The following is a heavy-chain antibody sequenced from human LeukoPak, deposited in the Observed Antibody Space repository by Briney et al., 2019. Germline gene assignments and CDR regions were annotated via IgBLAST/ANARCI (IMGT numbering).Heavy chain of an antibody. D-gene: IGHD3-10*01. CDR3: TTYGAGRKFDY. V-gene: IGHV3-15*01. CDR2: IKTTSDGGTP. Sequence: GGSLRLSCVASGFIFSDAWMTWVRQAPGKWLEWVGRIKTTSDGGTPDYAAPVKGRFTMSRADSTNTLYLQMNSLKSEDTAVYYCTTYGAGRKFDYWGQGTLVTVSS. CDR1: GFIFSDAW. J-gene: IGHJ4*02.